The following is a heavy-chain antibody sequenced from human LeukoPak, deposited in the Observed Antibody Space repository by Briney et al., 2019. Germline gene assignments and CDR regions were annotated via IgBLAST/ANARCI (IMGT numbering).Heavy chain of an antibody. V-gene: IGHV3-30-3*01. Sequence: HPGGSLRLSCAASGFTISSYAMHWVRQAPGKGLEWVAVISYDGSNKYYADSVKGRFTISRDNSKNTLYLQMNSLRAEDTAVYYCARDSGSSDYFDYWGQGTLVTVSS. CDR1: GFTISSYA. D-gene: IGHD1-26*01. CDR3: ARDSGSSDYFDY. CDR2: ISYDGSNK. J-gene: IGHJ4*02.